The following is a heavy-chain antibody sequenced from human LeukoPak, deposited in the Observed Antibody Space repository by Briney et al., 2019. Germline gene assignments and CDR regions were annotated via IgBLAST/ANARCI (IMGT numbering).Heavy chain of an antibody. J-gene: IGHJ5*02. CDR2: ISGSGGST. CDR3: AKDPYSSSWYGGLWFDP. D-gene: IGHD6-13*01. V-gene: IGHV3-23*01. Sequence: GGSLRLSCAASGFTFSSYGMSWVRQAPGKGLEWVSAISGSGGSTYYADSVKGRFTISRDNSKNTLYLQMNSLRAEDTAVYYCAKDPYSSSWYGGLWFDPWGQRTLVTVSS. CDR1: GFTFSSYG.